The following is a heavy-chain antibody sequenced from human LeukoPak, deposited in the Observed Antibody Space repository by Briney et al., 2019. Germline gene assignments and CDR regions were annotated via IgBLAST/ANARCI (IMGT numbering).Heavy chain of an antibody. CDR3: AKDGNYDYVWGSYRRFAYFDY. CDR2: ISWNSGSI. J-gene: IGHJ4*01. V-gene: IGHV3-9*01. Sequence: GGSLRLSCAASGFTLDDYAMHWVRQAPGKGLEWVSGISWNSGSIGYADSVKGRFTISRDNAKNSLYLQMNSLRAEDTALYYCAKDGNYDYVWGSYRRFAYFDYWGQEPWSPSPQ. D-gene: IGHD3-16*02. CDR1: GFTLDDYA.